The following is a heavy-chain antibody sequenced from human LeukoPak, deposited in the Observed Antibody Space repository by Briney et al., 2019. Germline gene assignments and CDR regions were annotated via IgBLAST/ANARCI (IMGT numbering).Heavy chain of an antibody. CDR3: ARGYVLWFGEYYYFDY. Sequence: GGSLRLSCAASRFTFSSYGMHWVRQAPGKGLEWVAFNRYDGSNKYYADSVKGRFTISRDNSKNTLYLQMNSLRADDTAVYYCARGYVLWFGEYYYFDYWGQGTLVTVSS. CDR2: NRYDGSNK. J-gene: IGHJ4*02. CDR1: RFTFSSYG. D-gene: IGHD3-10*01. V-gene: IGHV3-30*02.